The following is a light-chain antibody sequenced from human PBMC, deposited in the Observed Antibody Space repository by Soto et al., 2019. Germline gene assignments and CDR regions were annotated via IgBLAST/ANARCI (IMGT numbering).Light chain of an antibody. CDR1: QSVSSY. J-gene: IGKJ1*01. V-gene: IGKV3-11*01. CDR3: QQYGTAPWT. CDR2: DAS. Sequence: EIWLTQSPATLSLSPGERATLSCWASQSVSSYLAWYQQKPGQAPRLLIYDASNRATGIPARFSGSGSGTDFTLTISRLETEDFAVYYCQQYGTAPWTFGQGTKVDI.